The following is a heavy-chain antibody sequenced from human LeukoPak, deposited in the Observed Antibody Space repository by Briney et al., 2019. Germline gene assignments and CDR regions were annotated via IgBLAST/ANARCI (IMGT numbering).Heavy chain of an antibody. V-gene: IGHV4-59*01. CDR3: ARFPDQHRSAFDI. J-gene: IGHJ3*02. CDR1: GGSISSYY. Sequence: SETLSLTCTVSGGSISSYYWSWIRQPPGKGLEWIGYIYYSGSTNYNPSLKSRVTISVDTSKNQFSLKLSSVTAADTAVYYCARFPDQHRSAFDIWGQGTMVTVSS. D-gene: IGHD6-13*01. CDR2: IYYSGST.